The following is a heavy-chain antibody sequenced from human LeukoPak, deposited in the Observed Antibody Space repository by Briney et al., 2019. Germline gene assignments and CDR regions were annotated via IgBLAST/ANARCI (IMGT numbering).Heavy chain of an antibody. CDR2: IIPIFGTA. J-gene: IGHJ5*02. V-gene: IGHV1-69*05. D-gene: IGHD5-12*01. CDR1: GGTFSSYA. CDR3: AAFAGYDPLNWFDP. Sequence: ASVKVSCKASGGTFSSYAISWVRQAPGQGLEWMGGIIPIFGTANYAQKFQGRVTITTDESTSTAYMELGSLRSEDTAVYYCAAFAGYDPLNWFDPWGQGTLVTVSS.